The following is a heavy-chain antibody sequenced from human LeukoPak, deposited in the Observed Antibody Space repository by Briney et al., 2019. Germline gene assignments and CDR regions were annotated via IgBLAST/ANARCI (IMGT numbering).Heavy chain of an antibody. D-gene: IGHD3-22*01. CDR3: TTLGYHLDS. CDR1: GFDFGAYE. V-gene: IGHV3-48*03. CDR2: FAGSDTTT. J-gene: IGHJ4*02. Sequence: GGSLRLSCAASGFDFGAYEMNWLRQAPGKGLEWVAYFAGSDTTTYYADSVKGRFTISRDNARNSLYLQMNSLRAEDTALYYCTTLGYHLDSWGQGTLVTVSS.